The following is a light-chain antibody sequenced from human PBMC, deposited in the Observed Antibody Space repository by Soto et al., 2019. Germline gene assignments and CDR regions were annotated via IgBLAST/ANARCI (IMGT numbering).Light chain of an antibody. CDR2: AAS. V-gene: IGKV3-15*01. CDR3: QQYNNWPLG. CDR1: QSVNSN. Sequence: EIVMTQSPATLSVSPGERATLSCRASQSVNSNLAWYQQKPGQAPRLLIFAASTRATGIPARFSGSGSGTEFTLTITSLQSEDFAVYYCQQYNNWPLGFGGGTEVEIK. J-gene: IGKJ4*01.